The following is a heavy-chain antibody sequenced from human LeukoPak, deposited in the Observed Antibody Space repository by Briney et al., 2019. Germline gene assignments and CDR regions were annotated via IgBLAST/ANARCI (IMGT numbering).Heavy chain of an antibody. CDR3: ARVLRYSSSWHQADY. Sequence: GGSLRLSCAASGFTFSSYSMNWVRQVPGKGLEWVSYISSSSSTIYYADSVKGRFTISRDNAKNSQYLQMSSPRAEDTAVYYCARVLRYSSSWHQADYWGQGTLVTVSS. V-gene: IGHV3-48*04. CDR2: ISSSSSTI. J-gene: IGHJ4*02. D-gene: IGHD6-13*01. CDR1: GFTFSSYS.